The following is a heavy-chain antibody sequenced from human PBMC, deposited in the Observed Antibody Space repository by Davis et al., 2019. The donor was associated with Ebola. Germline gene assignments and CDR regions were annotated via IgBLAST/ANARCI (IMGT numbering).Heavy chain of an antibody. CDR1: AGSISTYY. D-gene: IGHD6-13*01. CDR3: ARSPHPYGSSWFFDH. J-gene: IGHJ4*02. Sequence: SETLSLTCSVSAGSISTYYWNWMRQPPGEGLEWLGCIRDGGSTSYNPSLRSRVPISIDTSKNQFSLKLSSVTAADTAVYYCARSPHPYGSSWFFDHWGQGTLVTVSS. V-gene: IGHV4-59*01. CDR2: IRDGGST.